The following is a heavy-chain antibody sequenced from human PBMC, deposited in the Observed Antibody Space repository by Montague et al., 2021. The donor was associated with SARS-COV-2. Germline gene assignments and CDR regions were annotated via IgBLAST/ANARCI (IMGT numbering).Heavy chain of an antibody. Sequence: TLSLTCTVSGGSISSGSHYWSWIRQPAGKGLEWIGHIDTSGNTKYXSSLKSRVTISVDTSKNQFSLKLSSVTAADTAVYYCARRIDYYGIDVWGQGTTVTVSS. V-gene: IGHV4-61*09. CDR2: IDTSGNT. D-gene: IGHD1-26*01. CDR3: ARRIDYYGIDV. J-gene: IGHJ6*02. CDR1: GGSISSGSHY.